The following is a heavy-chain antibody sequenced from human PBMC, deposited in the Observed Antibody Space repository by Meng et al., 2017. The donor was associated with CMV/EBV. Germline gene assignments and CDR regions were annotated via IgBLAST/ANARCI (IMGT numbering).Heavy chain of an antibody. CDR1: GFTFSSYS. J-gene: IGHJ3*02. Sequence: GESLKISCAASGFTFSSYSMNWVRQAPGKGLEWVSYISSSSCTIYYADSVKGRFTISRDNAKNSLYLQMNSLRAEDTAVYYCASRAYCGGDCFDAFDIWGQGTMVTVSS. CDR2: ISSSSCTI. D-gene: IGHD2-21*01. CDR3: ASRAYCGGDCFDAFDI. V-gene: IGHV3-48*04.